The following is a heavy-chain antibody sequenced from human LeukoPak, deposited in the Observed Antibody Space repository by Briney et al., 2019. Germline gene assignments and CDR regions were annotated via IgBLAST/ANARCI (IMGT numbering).Heavy chain of an antibody. CDR3: ARDSLNDIVVVPAARYYYYYGMDV. CDR2: INPNSGGT. J-gene: IGHJ6*02. D-gene: IGHD2-2*01. V-gene: IGHV1-2*02. Sequence: ASVKVSCKASGYTFTGYYMHWVRQAPGQGLEWMGWINPNSGGTNYAQKFQGRVTMTRDTSISTAYMELSRLRSDDTAVYYCARDSLNDIVVVPAARYYYYYGMDVWGQGTTVTVSS. CDR1: GYTFTGYY.